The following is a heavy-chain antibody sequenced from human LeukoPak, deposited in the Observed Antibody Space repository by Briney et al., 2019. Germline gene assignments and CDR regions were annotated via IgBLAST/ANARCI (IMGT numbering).Heavy chain of an antibody. CDR2: ISWNSGSI. CDR3: AKGPMVRGVLCYFDY. J-gene: IGHJ4*02. CDR1: GFTFDDYA. Sequence: SLRLSCAASGFTFDDYAMHWVRQAPGKGLEWVSGISWNSGSIGYADSVKGRFTISRDNAKNSLYLQMNSLRAEDTALYYCAKGPMVRGVLCYFDYWGQGTLVTVSS. V-gene: IGHV3-9*01. D-gene: IGHD3-10*01.